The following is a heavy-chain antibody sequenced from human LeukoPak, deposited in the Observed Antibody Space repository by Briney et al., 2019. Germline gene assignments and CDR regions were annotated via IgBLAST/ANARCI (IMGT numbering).Heavy chain of an antibody. Sequence: GGSLRLSCAASGFTLSSYWMSWVRQAPGKGLEWVGRIRNKANSYTTEYAASVKGRFTVSRDDSKNSLYLQMSSLKTEDTAVYYCAKGYCTGGSCYSGDYWGQGTLVTVSS. CDR2: IRNKANSYTT. V-gene: IGHV3-72*01. D-gene: IGHD2-15*01. J-gene: IGHJ4*02. CDR3: AKGYCTGGSCYSGDY. CDR1: GFTLSSYW.